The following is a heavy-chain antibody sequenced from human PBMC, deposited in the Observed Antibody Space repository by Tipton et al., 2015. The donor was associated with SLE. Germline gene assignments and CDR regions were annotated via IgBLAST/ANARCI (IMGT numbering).Heavy chain of an antibody. CDR2: INPNSGGT. CDR3: ARTLIRIFVDETGYTDV. Sequence: QVQLVQSGPEVKKPGASVKVSCKASGYTFTSYGIYWVRQAPGQGLEYMGWINPNSGGTNYAQEFQGRVTMTRDTSIRTAYMELRRLTSDDTAVYYCARTLIRIFVDETGYTDVWGKGTTVTVSS. CDR1: GYTFTSYG. D-gene: IGHD3-3*01. V-gene: IGHV1-2*02. J-gene: IGHJ6*03.